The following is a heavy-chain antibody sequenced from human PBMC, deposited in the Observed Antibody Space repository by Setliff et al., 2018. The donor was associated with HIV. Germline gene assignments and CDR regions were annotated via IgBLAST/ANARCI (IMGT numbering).Heavy chain of an antibody. J-gene: IGHJ4*02. CDR2: INHSGST. CDR1: GGSFSGYY. V-gene: IGHV4-34*01. CDR3: ARGHGVYSGSYLAVYFDY. D-gene: IGHD1-26*01. Sequence: SETLSLTCAVYGGSFSGYYWSWIRQPPGKGLEWIGEINHSGSTNYKPSLKSRVTISVDMSKNQVSLKVSSVTAADTAVYYCARGHGVYSGSYLAVYFDYWGQGTPVTVS.